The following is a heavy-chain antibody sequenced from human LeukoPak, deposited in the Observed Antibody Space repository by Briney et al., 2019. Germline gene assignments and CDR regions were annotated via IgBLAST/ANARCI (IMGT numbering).Heavy chain of an antibody. CDR3: ALLAVASDFDY. V-gene: IGHV3-48*03. Sequence: GGSLRLSCAVSGFPFSIYEMNWVRQAPGKGLEWVSNIGSSGTTIYYADSVKGRFSISRDDAKSSLYLQMNSLRVEDTAVYYCALLAVASDFDYWGQGALVTVSS. J-gene: IGHJ4*02. CDR2: IGSSGTTI. CDR1: GFPFSIYE. D-gene: IGHD6-19*01.